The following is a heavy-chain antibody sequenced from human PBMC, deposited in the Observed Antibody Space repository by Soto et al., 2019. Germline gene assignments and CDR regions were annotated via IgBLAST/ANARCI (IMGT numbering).Heavy chain of an antibody. V-gene: IGHV4-34*01. CDR2: INHSGST. Sequence: SETLSLTCAVYGGSFSGYYWSWIRQPPGKGLEWIGEINHSGSTNYNPSLKSRVTISVDTSKNQFSLKLSSVTAADTAVYYCARYVLPSLRFVGYMDVWGKGTTVTVSS. J-gene: IGHJ6*03. CDR3: ARYVLPSLRFVGYMDV. D-gene: IGHD3-3*01. CDR1: GGSFSGYY.